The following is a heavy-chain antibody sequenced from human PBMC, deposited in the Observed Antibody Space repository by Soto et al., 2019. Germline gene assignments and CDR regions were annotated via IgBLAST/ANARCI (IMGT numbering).Heavy chain of an antibody. CDR2: IYYNGIT. Sequence: LSLTCTVSGGSISNYYWSWIRQPPGNGLEWIAYIYYNGITNYNPSLKSRVTISVDTSKNQFSLTLTSVTAADTAVYYCARGRRYYYDNTGPFYFEHWGQGTLVTVSS. D-gene: IGHD3-22*01. CDR1: GGSISNYY. J-gene: IGHJ4*02. V-gene: IGHV4-59*01. CDR3: ARGRRYYYDNTGPFYFEH.